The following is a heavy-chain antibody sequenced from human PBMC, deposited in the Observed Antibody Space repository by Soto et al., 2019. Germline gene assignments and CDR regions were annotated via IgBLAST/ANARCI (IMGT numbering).Heavy chain of an antibody. CDR1: GYTFTSYG. CDR2: ISAYNGNT. D-gene: IGHD3-16*01. CDR3: VRGGTHPDC. V-gene: IGHV1-18*01. J-gene: IGHJ4*02. Sequence: QVQLVQSGAEVKKPGASVKVSCKASGYTFTSYGISWVRQAPGQGLEWMGWISAYNGNTNYAQKLQGRVTMTTDTCTSAAYMELRSLRSEVTGVCYCVRGGTHPDCWGQGTLVSVAS.